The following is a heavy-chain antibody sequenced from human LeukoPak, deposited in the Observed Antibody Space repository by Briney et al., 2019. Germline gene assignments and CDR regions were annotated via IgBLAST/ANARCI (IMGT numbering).Heavy chain of an antibody. CDR1: GYTFTSYY. CDR3: AREGRVAASTGDYYYYYMDV. J-gene: IGHJ6*03. CDR2: INPSGGST. Sequence: GASVKVSCKASGYTFTSYYMHWVRQAPGQGLEWMGIINPSGGSTSYAQKFQGRVTMTRDMSTSTVYMELSSLRSEDTAVYYCAREGRVAASTGDYYYYYMDVWGKGTTVTVSS. V-gene: IGHV1-46*01. D-gene: IGHD6-6*01.